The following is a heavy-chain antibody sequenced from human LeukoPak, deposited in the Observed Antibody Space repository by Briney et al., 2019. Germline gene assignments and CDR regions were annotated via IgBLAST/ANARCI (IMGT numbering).Heavy chain of an antibody. Sequence: ASVKVSSKASVGTFSSYAISWVRQAPGQGLEWMGGINPIFGTANYTQKFQGRVTITTDESTSTAYMELSSLRSEDTAVYYCATGRWLQLGYYYYYMDVWGKGTTVTVSS. CDR2: INPIFGTA. D-gene: IGHD5-24*01. CDR1: VGTFSSYA. CDR3: ATGRWLQLGYYYYYMDV. V-gene: IGHV1-69*05. J-gene: IGHJ6*03.